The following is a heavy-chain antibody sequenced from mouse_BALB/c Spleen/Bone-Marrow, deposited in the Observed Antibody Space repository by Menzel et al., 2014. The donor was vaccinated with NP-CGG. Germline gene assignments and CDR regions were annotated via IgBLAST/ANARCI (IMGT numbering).Heavy chain of an antibody. CDR3: ARVWDEGSYAMDY. CDR2: IDPSDSET. J-gene: IGHJ4*01. Sequence: QVQLQQSGPQLVRPGASVKISCKASGYSFTSYWMHWVKQRPGRGLEWIGMIDPSDSETRLNQKFKDKATLTVDKSSSTAYMQLSSPTSEDSAVYYCARVWDEGSYAMDYWGQGTSVTVSS. D-gene: IGHD4-1*01. V-gene: IGHV1S127*01. CDR1: GYSFTSYW.